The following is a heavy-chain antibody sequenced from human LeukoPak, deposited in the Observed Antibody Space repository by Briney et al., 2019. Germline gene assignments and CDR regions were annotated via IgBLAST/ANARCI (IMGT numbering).Heavy chain of an antibody. Sequence: PSETLSLTCAVYGGSLNGYYWSWIRQSPGKGLEWLGEIDHRGATKYNASLESRVTISLDTPFNQFSLELTSVTAADTAIYYRARGSSYGASGYPYFDHWGQGTLVPVS. V-gene: IGHV4-34*01. J-gene: IGHJ4*02. CDR2: IDHRGAT. CDR3: ARGSSYGASGYPYFDH. D-gene: IGHD3-22*01. CDR1: GGSLNGYY.